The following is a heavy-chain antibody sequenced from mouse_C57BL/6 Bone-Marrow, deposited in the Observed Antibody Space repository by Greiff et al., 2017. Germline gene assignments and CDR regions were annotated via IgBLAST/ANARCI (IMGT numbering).Heavy chain of an antibody. D-gene: IGHD2-4*01. CDR2: IYPRSGNT. CDR1: GYNFTSYG. J-gene: IGHJ2*01. Sequence: QVQLKQSGAELARPGASVKLSCKASGYNFTSYGISWVKQRTGQGLEWIGEIYPRSGNTYYNEKFKGKATLTADKSSSTAYMELRSLTSEDSAVYFFARRYYDYLDYWGQGTTLTVSS. CDR3: ARRYYDYLDY. V-gene: IGHV1-81*01.